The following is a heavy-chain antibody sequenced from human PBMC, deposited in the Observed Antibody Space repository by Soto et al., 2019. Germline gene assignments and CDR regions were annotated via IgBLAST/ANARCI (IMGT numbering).Heavy chain of an antibody. J-gene: IGHJ6*03. Sequence: SETLSLTCTVSGGSISSYYWSWIRQPPGKGLEWIGYIYYSGSTNYNPSLKSRVTISVDTSKNQFSLKLSSVTAADTAVYYCARDLRTPLGSYYYYYYMDVWGNGTTVTVSS. CDR3: ARDLRTPLGSYYYYYYMDV. V-gene: IGHV4-59*01. CDR2: IYYSGST. CDR1: GGSISSYY. D-gene: IGHD3-10*01.